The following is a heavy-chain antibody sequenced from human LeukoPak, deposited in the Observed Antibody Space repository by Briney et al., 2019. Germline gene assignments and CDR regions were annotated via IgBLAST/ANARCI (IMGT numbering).Heavy chain of an antibody. D-gene: IGHD2-21*02. Sequence: GGSLRLSCTASGFTFGDYAMSWVRQVPGKGLEWVGFIRSKAYGGTTEYAASVKGRFTISRDDSKSIAYLQMNSLKTEDTAVYYCTRVIAVVTEGYYYYGMDVWGQGTTVTVSS. CDR3: TRVIAVVTEGYYYYGMDV. CDR2: IRSKAYGGTT. CDR1: GFTFGDYA. V-gene: IGHV3-49*04. J-gene: IGHJ6*02.